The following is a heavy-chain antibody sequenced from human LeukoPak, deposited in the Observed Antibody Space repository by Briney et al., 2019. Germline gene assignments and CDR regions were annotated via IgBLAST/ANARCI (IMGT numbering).Heavy chain of an antibody. V-gene: IGHV1-18*01. J-gene: IGHJ4*02. CDR2: ISTYSGDT. D-gene: IGHD2-21*02. CDR1: GYSFAGYG. Sequence: ASVKVSCKASGYSFAGYGISWVQQAPGQGLEWIGWISTYSGDTNYAHNLQGRITVTTETSTSTAYMELSSLRSEDTAVYYCAASVVTATFDYWGQGTLVTVSS. CDR3: AASVVTATFDY.